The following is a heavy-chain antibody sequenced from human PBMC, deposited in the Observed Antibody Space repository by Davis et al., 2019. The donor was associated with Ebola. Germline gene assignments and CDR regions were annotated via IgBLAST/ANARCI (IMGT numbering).Heavy chain of an antibody. CDR2: ISKSGRDT. V-gene: IGHV3-23*01. CDR1: GFTFNQYA. D-gene: IGHD3-10*01. CDR3: ARQVWFGESNHGFDY. J-gene: IGHJ4*02. Sequence: GGSLRLSCAASGFTFNQYAMTWVRQAPGKGLEWVSTISKSGRDTNYADSVKGRFTISRDNSKNTLYLQMNSLRAEDTAVYYCARQVWFGESNHGFDYWGQGTLVTVSS.